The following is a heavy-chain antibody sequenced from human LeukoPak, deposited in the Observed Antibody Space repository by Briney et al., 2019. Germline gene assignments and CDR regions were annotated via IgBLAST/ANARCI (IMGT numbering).Heavy chain of an antibody. CDR2: IYYSGST. CDR3: ARASMVRGVDY. CDR1: GGSISSYY. V-gene: IGHV4-59*01. D-gene: IGHD3-10*01. J-gene: IGHJ4*02. Sequence: SETLSLTCTVSGGSISSYYWSWIRQPPGKGLEWIGYIYYSGSTNYNPSLKSRVTISVDTSKNQFSLKRSSVTAADTAVYYCARASMVRGVDYWGQGTLVTVSS.